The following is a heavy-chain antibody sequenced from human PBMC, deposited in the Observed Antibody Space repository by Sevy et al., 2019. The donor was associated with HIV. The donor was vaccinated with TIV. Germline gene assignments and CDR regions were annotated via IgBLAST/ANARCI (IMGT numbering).Heavy chain of an antibody. V-gene: IGHV3-23*01. Sequence: GGSLRLSCAASGFTFSSYAMSWVRQAPGKGLEWVSAISGSGGSTYYADPVKGRFTISRDNSKNTLYLQMNSLRAEDTAVYYCAKVLDDFWSGYGWFDPWGQGTLVTVSS. CDR1: GFTFSSYA. D-gene: IGHD3-3*01. CDR3: AKVLDDFWSGYGWFDP. J-gene: IGHJ5*02. CDR2: ISGSGGST.